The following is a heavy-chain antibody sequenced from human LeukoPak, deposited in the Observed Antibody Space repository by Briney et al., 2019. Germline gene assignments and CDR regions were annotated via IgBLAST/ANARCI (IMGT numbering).Heavy chain of an antibody. V-gene: IGHV3-23*01. CDR1: GFTFRNYA. D-gene: IGHD2-2*01. CDR2: IVGNGVST. CDR3: ARDRSRFYY. Sequence: GGSLRLSCAASGFTFRNYAMSWVRQAPGKGLEWVSAIVGNGVSTYYADSVQGRFTISRDNSKNTLYLQMNSLRAEDTAVYYCARDRSRFYYWGQGTLVTVSS. J-gene: IGHJ4*02.